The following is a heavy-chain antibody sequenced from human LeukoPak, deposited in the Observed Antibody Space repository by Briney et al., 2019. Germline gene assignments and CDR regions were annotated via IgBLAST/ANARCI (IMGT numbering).Heavy chain of an antibody. Sequence: PGGFLRLSCAASGFTFSSYAMSWVRQAPGKGLEWVSAISGSGGSTYYADSVKGRFTISRDNSKNTLYLQMNSLRAEDTAVYYCAKDRIPRLVLFEYFDYWGQGTLVTVSS. CDR1: GFTFSSYA. V-gene: IGHV3-23*01. J-gene: IGHJ4*02. CDR2: ISGSGGST. CDR3: AKDRIPRLVLFEYFDY. D-gene: IGHD6-6*01.